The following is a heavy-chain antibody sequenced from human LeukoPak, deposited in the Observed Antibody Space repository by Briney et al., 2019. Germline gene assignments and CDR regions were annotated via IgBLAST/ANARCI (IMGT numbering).Heavy chain of an antibody. Sequence: ASVKVSCKASGYTFTSYGISWVRQAPGPGPEWMGWSSAYNGNTNYAQKLQGRVTMTTDTSPSTGYMELRSMRSDDTAVYYCARDLNVLRYFDWLSYYYYFYGMDVWGQGTTVTVSS. CDR3: ARDLNVLRYFDWLSYYYYFYGMDV. D-gene: IGHD3-9*01. J-gene: IGHJ6*02. V-gene: IGHV1-18*01. CDR1: GYTFTSYG. CDR2: SSAYNGNT.